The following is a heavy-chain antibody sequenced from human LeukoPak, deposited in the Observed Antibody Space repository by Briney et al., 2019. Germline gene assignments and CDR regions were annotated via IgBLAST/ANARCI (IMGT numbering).Heavy chain of an antibody. Sequence: PSETLSLTCTVSGGSICSSSYYWGWIRQPPGKGLEWIGSIYYSGSTYYNPSLKSRVTISVDTSKNQFSLKLSSVTAADTAVYYCAIGPIFGVVGPPGAFDIWGQGTMVTVSS. CDR2: IYYSGST. CDR1: GGSICSSSYY. J-gene: IGHJ3*02. V-gene: IGHV4-39*01. D-gene: IGHD3-3*01. CDR3: AIGPIFGVVGPPGAFDI.